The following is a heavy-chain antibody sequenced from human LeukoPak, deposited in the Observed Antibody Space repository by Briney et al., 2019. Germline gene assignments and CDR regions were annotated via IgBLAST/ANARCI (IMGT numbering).Heavy chain of an antibody. CDR2: INHSGST. CDR3: ARERRGYSYGSPIDY. CDR1: GGSFSGYY. J-gene: IGHJ4*02. V-gene: IGHV4-34*01. Sequence: PSETLSLTCAVYGGSFSGYYWSWIRQPPGKGLEWIGEINHSGSTNYNPSLKSRVTISVDTSKNQFSLKLSSVTAADTAVYYCARERRGYSYGSPIDYWGQGTLVTVSS. D-gene: IGHD5-18*01.